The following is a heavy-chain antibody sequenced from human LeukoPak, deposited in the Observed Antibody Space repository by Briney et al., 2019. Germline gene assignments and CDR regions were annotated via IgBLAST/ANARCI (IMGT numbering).Heavy chain of an antibody. CDR1: GGTFSSYA. V-gene: IGHV1-69*04. J-gene: IGHJ2*01. D-gene: IGHD5-18*01. CDR3: ARDRRAAMVTTRWYFDL. CDR2: IIPILGIA. Sequence: SSVKVSCKASGGTFSSYAISWVRQAPGHGLERMGRIIPILGIANYAQKFQGRVTITADKSTSTAYMELSSLRSEDTAVYYCARDRRAAMVTTRWYFDLWGRGTLVTVSS.